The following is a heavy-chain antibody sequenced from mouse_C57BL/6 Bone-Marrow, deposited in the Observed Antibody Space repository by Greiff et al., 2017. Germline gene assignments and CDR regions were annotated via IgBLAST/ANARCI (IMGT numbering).Heavy chain of an antibody. J-gene: IGHJ4*01. D-gene: IGHD2-2*01. CDR1: GFTFSDYG. Sequence: EVQLVESGGGLVQPGGSLKLSCAASGFTFSDYGMAWVRQAPRKGPEWVAFISNLAYSIYYADTVTGRFTISRENAKNTLYLEMSSLRSEDTAMYYCARPYGFYAMDYWGQGTSVTVSS. V-gene: IGHV5-15*01. CDR2: ISNLAYSI. CDR3: ARPYGFYAMDY.